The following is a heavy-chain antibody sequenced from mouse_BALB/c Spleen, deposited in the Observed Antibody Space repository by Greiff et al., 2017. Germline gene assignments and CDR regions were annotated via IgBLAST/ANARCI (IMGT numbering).Heavy chain of an antibody. V-gene: IGHV3-2*02. CDR1: GYSITSDYA. CDR2: ISYSGST. CDR3: AREEQAMDY. Sequence: DVQLQESGPGLVKPSQSLSLTCTVTGYSITSDYAWNWIRQFPGNKLEWMGYISYSGSTSYNPSLKSRISITRDTSKNQFFLQLNSVTTEDTATYYCAREEQAMDYWGQGTSVTVSS. J-gene: IGHJ4*01.